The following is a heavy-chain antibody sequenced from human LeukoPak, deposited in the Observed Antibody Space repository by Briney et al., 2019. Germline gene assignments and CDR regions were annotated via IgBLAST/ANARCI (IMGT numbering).Heavy chain of an antibody. D-gene: IGHD5-18*01. V-gene: IGHV3-23*01. CDR2: ISGSGGST. CDR1: GFTFSSYA. Sequence: PGGSLRLSCAASGFTFSSYAMSWVRQAPGKGLEWVSAISGSGGSTYNADSVKGRFTISRDNSKNTLYLQMNSLRAEDTAVYYCAKVGGYSYGIDYWGQGTLVTVSS. CDR3: AKVGGYSYGIDY. J-gene: IGHJ4*02.